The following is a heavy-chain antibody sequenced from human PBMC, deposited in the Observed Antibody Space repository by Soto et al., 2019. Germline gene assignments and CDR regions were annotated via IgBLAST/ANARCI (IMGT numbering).Heavy chain of an antibody. D-gene: IGHD2-15*01. CDR3: ARDDIVVVVAATPGAFDI. CDR1: GFTFSSYG. J-gene: IGHJ3*02. Sequence: QVQLVESGGGVVQPGRSLRLSCGASGFTFSSYGMHWVRQAPGKGLEWVAVIWYDGSNKYYADSVKGRFTISRDNSKNTLYLQMNSLRAEDTAVYYCARDDIVVVVAATPGAFDIWGQGTMVTVSS. CDR2: IWYDGSNK. V-gene: IGHV3-33*01.